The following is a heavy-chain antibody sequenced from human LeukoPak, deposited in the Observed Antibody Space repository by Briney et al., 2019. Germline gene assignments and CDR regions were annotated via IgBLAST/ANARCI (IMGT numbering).Heavy chain of an antibody. CDR2: IYYSGST. CDR3: ARQVYNNWFDH. CDR1: GGSISSYY. Sequence: SEALSLTCTVSGGSISSYYWSWIRQPPGKGLELMGYIYYSGSTNYNSSLKSRVIISVDTSKNQFSLKLNSVTAADTAMYYCARQVYNNWFDHWGQGTLVTVSS. D-gene: IGHD2-2*02. V-gene: IGHV4-59*01. J-gene: IGHJ5*02.